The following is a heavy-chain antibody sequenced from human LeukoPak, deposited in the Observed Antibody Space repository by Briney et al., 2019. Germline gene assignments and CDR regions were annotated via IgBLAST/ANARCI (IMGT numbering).Heavy chain of an antibody. D-gene: IGHD3-3*01. CDR2: ISANNGNT. CDR1: GYTFTSYG. V-gene: IGHV1-18*01. Sequence: ASVKVSCKASGYTFTSYGISWVRQAPGQGLEWMGWISANNGNTNYAQKLQGRVTMTTDTSTSTAYMELRSLRSDDTAVYYCARGAYYDFWSGYYDFDHWGQGTLVTVSS. CDR3: ARGAYYDFWSGYYDFDH. J-gene: IGHJ4*02.